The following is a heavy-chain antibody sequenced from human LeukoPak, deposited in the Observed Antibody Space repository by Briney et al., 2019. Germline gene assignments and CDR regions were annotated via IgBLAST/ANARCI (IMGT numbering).Heavy chain of an antibody. D-gene: IGHD2-15*01. Sequence: WASVKVSCKTSRYTFTSYDINWVCQAPGQGLEWMGWMNTNSGNTGYAQKFQGRGTITRDTSISTAYMELSSLRSEDTAVYYCAREGTPGYSDYWGQGTLVTVSS. V-gene: IGHV1-8*03. CDR1: RYTFTSYD. J-gene: IGHJ4*02. CDR3: AREGTPGYSDY. CDR2: MNTNSGNT.